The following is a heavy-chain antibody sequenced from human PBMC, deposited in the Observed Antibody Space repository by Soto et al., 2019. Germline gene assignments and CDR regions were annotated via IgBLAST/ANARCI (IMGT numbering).Heavy chain of an antibody. CDR2: THHTGTS. CDR1: GDSVTLYF. CDR3: AKWNQDWRAFDS. D-gene: IGHD1-1*01. Sequence: QVQLQESGRGLVRPSENLSLNCAVSGDSVTLYFWNWIRQPPGKALEWIGYTHHTGTSRYNPSLRGRIATPVDTSKNQFSLILTSVTAADTAVYYCAKWNQDWRAFDSWGQGILVAVSS. V-gene: IGHV4-59*02. J-gene: IGHJ4*02.